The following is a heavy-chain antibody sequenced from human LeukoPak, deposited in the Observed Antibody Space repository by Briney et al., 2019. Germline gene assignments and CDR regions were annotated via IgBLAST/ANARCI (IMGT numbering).Heavy chain of an antibody. CDR2: IKQDGSEN. CDR3: ATGGWYPNH. Sequence: GGSLRLSCVTSGFTFSRSWMSWVRQVPGKGLEWVAYIKQDGSENYFVDSVKGRFTISRDNAKNSLYLQMNSLSAEDTAVYRCATGGWYPNHWGQGTLVTVSS. V-gene: IGHV3-7*01. J-gene: IGHJ5*02. D-gene: IGHD2-15*01. CDR1: GFTFSRSW.